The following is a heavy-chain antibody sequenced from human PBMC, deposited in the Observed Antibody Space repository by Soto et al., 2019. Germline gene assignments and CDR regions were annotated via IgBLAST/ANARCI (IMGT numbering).Heavy chain of an antibody. Sequence: QVQLVQSGAEVKKPGSSVKVSCKASGDTFGSYAITWVRRAPGQRLEWLGGIIPLLKSPAYAQEFKARAVITADESTNTAYLELDSLRLDDTAVSYCAREAPYFIRAVCPKFFDMDVWCAGTTVTGAS. CDR2: IIPLLKSP. J-gene: IGHJ6*02. V-gene: IGHV1-69*01. CDR1: GDTFGSYA. D-gene: IGHD2-21*01. CDR3: AREAPYFIRAVCPKFFDMDV.